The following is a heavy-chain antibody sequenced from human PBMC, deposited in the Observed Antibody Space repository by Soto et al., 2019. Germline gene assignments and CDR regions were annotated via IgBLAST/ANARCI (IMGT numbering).Heavy chain of an antibody. Sequence: SETLSLTCTVSGGTISSYYWSWIRQPPGKGLEWIGYIYYSGSTNYNPSLKSRVTISVDTSKNQFSLKLSSVTAADTAVYYCARHDHITMVRGVINWFDPWGQGTLVTVSS. J-gene: IGHJ5*02. CDR2: IYYSGST. CDR3: ARHDHITMVRGVINWFDP. CDR1: GGTISSYY. D-gene: IGHD3-10*01. V-gene: IGHV4-59*08.